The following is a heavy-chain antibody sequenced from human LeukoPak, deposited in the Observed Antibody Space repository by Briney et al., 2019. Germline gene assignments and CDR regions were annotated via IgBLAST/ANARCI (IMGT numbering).Heavy chain of an antibody. CDR3: ARGIASHDFFSRGD. D-gene: IGHD2-21*01. V-gene: IGHV3-23*01. J-gene: IGHJ4*02. CDR2: ISDTGDTT. CDR1: GFNFRSFT. Sequence: PGGSLRLSCAASGFNFRSFTMSWVRQAPGKGLDWVSGISDTGDTTYYADSVKGRFTISRDNSKNTLYLQLNSLRAEDTAIYYCARGIASHDFFSRGDWGQGTLVTASS.